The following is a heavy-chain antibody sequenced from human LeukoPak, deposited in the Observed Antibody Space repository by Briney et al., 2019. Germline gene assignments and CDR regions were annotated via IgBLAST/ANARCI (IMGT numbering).Heavy chain of an antibody. J-gene: IGHJ4*02. CDR3: AKGYSSGWSGFSAFDY. Sequence: GGSLRLSCVASGFTFSSYWMHWVRQAPGKGLVWVSAISGSGGSTYYADSVKGRFTISRDNSKNTLYLQMNNLRAEDTAVYYCAKGYSSGWSGFSAFDYWGQGTLVTVSS. V-gene: IGHV3-23*01. CDR2: ISGSGGST. CDR1: GFTFSSYW. D-gene: IGHD6-19*01.